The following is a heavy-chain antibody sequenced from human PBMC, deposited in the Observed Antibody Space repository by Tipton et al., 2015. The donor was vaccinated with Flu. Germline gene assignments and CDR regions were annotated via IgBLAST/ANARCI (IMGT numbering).Heavy chain of an antibody. CDR3: ARDLRDGYNSDNAFDI. V-gene: IGHV3-21*01. CDR1: GFTFSSYS. CDR2: ISSSSSYI. J-gene: IGHJ3*02. D-gene: IGHD5-24*01. Sequence: SLRLSCAASGFTFSSYSMNWVRQAPGKGLEWVSSISSSSSYIYYADSVKGRFTISRDNAKNSLYLQMNSLRAEDTAVYYCARDLRDGYNSDNAFDIWGQGTMVTVSS.